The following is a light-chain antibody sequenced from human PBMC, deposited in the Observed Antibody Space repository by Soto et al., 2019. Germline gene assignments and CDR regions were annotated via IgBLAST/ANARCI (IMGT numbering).Light chain of an antibody. CDR1: SSDVGGYNS. CDR2: EVN. Sequence: QFALTQPPSASGSPGQSVTISCTGTSSDVGGYNSVSWYQQHPGRAPKLLIYEVNKRPSGVPDRFSASKSDNTASLTVSGLQAEDEADYYCTSYAGSRNLVFGGGTQLTVL. V-gene: IGLV2-8*01. J-gene: IGLJ7*01. CDR3: TSYAGSRNLV.